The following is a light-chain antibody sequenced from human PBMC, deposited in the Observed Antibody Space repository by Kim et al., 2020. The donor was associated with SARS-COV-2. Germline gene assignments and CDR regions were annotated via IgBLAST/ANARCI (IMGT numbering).Light chain of an antibody. Sequence: EVVLSQSPGTLSLSPGSKATLSCRASQNVPTKNLAWYHQQPGQTPRLLIYDASRRATGIPARFSGSGSGTDFTLTIAGLEPEDFGVYYCQQYSSSLSFGGGTKVDIK. CDR3: QQYSSSLS. CDR1: QNVPTKN. V-gene: IGKV3-20*01. CDR2: DAS. J-gene: IGKJ4*01.